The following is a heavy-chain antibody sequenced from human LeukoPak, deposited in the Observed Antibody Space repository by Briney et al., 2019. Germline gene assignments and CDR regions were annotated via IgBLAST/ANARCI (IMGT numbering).Heavy chain of an antibody. J-gene: IGHJ4*01. CDR3: ARISYGAGSSADY. D-gene: IGHD3-10*01. CDR2: ISSSSSYI. V-gene: IGHV3-21*01. CDR1: GFTFSSYS. Sequence: GGSLRLSCAASGFTFSSYSMNWVRQPPGKGLEWVSSISSSSSYIYYADSVKGRFTISRDNAKNSLYLQMNSLRAEDTAVYYCARISYGAGSSADYWGQEPWSPSPQ.